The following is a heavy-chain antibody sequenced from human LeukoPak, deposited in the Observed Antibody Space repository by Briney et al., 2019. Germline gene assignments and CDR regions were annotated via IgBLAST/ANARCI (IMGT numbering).Heavy chain of an antibody. CDR2: IKQDGSEK. V-gene: IGHV3-7*01. J-gene: IGHJ6*03. D-gene: IGHD6-13*01. CDR1: GFTFSSYA. CDR3: AREHSSWYYYYYYMDV. Sequence: PGGSLRLSCAASGFTFSSYAMSWVRQAPGKGLEWVANIKQDGSEKYYVDSVKGRFTISRDNAKNSLYLQMNSLRAEDTAVYYCAREHSSWYYYYYYMDVWGKGTTVTISS.